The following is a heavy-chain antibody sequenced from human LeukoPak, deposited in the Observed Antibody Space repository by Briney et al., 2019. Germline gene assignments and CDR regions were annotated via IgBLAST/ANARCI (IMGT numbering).Heavy chain of an antibody. V-gene: IGHV1-18*01. Sequence: ASVKLSCKASGYTFSSSAISWVRQAPGQGLEWMGWISAYNGNTNYAPKLQGRVTMTTDTSTSAAYMELRSLRSDDTAVYYCAGTAGYPIAFLPYYFAYWGKGSLVTVSS. CDR1: GYTFSSSA. D-gene: IGHD3-3*02. J-gene: IGHJ4*02. CDR2: ISAYNGNT. CDR3: AGTAGYPIAFLPYYFAY.